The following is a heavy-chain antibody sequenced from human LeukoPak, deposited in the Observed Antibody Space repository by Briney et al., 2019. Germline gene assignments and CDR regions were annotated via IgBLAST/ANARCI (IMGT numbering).Heavy chain of an antibody. CDR1: GFTFSSYG. CDR3: ARDTDSSSSKDAFDI. CDR2: IYSGGST. D-gene: IGHD6-6*01. J-gene: IGHJ3*02. Sequence: GGSLRLSCAASGFTFSSYGMHWVRQAPGKGLEWVSVIYSGGSTSYADSVKGRFTISRDNSKNTLYLQMNSLRAEDTAVYYCARDTDSSSSKDAFDIWGQGTMVTVSS. V-gene: IGHV3-53*01.